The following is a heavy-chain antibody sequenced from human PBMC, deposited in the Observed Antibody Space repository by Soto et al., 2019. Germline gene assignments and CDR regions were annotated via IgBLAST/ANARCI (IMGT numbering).Heavy chain of an antibody. CDR3: FQAEEAIRDYLPVSAFLLNRSSDL. CDR2: INSDGSST. Sequence: GKGLVWVSRINSDGSSTSYADSVKGRFTISRDNAKNTLYLQMNSLRAEDTAVFFCFQAEEAIRDYLPVSAFLLNRSSDL. D-gene: IGHD3-9*01. J-gene: IGHJ2*01. V-gene: IGHV3-74*01.